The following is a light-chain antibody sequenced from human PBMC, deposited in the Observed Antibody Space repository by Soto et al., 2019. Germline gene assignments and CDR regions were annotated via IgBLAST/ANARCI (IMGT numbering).Light chain of an antibody. V-gene: IGKV1-5*03. CDR2: KAS. CDR3: QQYSIFSLT. J-gene: IGKJ4*01. Sequence: DIQMTQSPSTLSASVGDRVTITCRASQSISSWLAWYQQKPGKAPKLLTQKASILESGVPSRFRGSGSGTAFTITISSLQPDDFATYDRQQYSIFSLTFGGETRVDIK. CDR1: QSISSW.